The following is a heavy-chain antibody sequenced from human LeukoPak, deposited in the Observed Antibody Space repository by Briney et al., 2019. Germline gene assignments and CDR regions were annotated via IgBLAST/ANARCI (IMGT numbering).Heavy chain of an antibody. V-gene: IGHV3-9*01. Sequence: GGSLRLSCAASGFTFDDYAMHWVRQVPGKGLEWVSGISWSSGSIAYADSVKGRFTISRDNAKNTLYLQMNSLRAEDTALYYCARVPITLAGTKDAKYFQHWGQGTLVTVSS. CDR1: GFTFDDYA. D-gene: IGHD6-19*01. J-gene: IGHJ1*01. CDR2: ISWSSGSI. CDR3: ARVPITLAGTKDAKYFQH.